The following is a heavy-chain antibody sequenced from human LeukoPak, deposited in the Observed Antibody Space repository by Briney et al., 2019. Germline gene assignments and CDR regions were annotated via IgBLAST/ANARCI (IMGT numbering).Heavy chain of an antibody. V-gene: IGHV4-39*01. Sequence: SETLSLTCTVSGGSISSSSYYWGWIRQPPGKGLEWIASIYYSGSTYYNPSLKSRVTISVDTSKNQFSLKLSSVTAADTAVYYCATPSRDYDFWSGYYTPYYYGMDVWGQGTTVTVSS. D-gene: IGHD3-3*01. CDR3: ATPSRDYDFWSGYYTPYYYGMDV. CDR2: IYYSGST. CDR1: GGSISSSSYY. J-gene: IGHJ6*02.